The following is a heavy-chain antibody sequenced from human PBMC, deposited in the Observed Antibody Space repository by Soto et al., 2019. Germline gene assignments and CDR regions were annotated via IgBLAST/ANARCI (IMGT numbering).Heavy chain of an antibody. CDR2: ISAYNGNT. V-gene: IGHV1-18*01. D-gene: IGHD3-22*01. CDR3: ARDGGYYSNY. CDR1: SYTFTSYG. J-gene: IGHJ4*02. Sequence: QVQLVQSGAEVKKPGASVKVSCKASSYTFTSYGITWVRQAPGQGLEWMGWISAYNGNTNYAQKHQGRVTMTTDTTTSTASTELRSLSTDDTAVHYCARDGGYYSNYGGQGTLVTVSS.